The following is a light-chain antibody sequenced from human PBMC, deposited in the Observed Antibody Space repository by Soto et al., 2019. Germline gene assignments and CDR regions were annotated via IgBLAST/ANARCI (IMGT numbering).Light chain of an antibody. CDR2: DVT. J-gene: IGLJ1*01. Sequence: QSVLAQPASVSGSPEQSITISCTGTNRDIGGYNYVSWYQQHPGKAPKLMIYDVTNRPSGVSNRFSGSKSGNTASLTISGLQAEDEADYYCNSYTSSNTYVFGTGTKVTVL. V-gene: IGLV2-14*01. CDR1: NRDIGGYNY. CDR3: NSYTSSNTYV.